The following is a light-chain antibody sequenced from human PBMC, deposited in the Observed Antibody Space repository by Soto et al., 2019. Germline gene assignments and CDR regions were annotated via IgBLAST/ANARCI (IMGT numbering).Light chain of an antibody. CDR1: QNIGNW. Sequence: DVQMTQSPSSVTASVGDRVTITCRATQNIGNWLAWYQQRPGKVPHLLIYAASTLQSGVPSRFSGSGSGSIFILTISSLQPEDSATYYCKQANMFPFTFGGGTKVEI. J-gene: IGKJ4*01. V-gene: IGKV1-12*02. CDR2: AAS. CDR3: KQANMFPFT.